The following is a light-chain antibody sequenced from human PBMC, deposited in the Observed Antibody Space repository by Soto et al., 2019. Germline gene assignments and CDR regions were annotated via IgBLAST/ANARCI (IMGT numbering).Light chain of an antibody. CDR3: QQYNDYTIT. CDR1: QSISSW. Sequence: DIQLTQSPSTLSASVGDRFTITCRASQSISSWLAWYQQKPGKAPKLLIFDASSLQSGVPSRFSGTGSGTEFTLTISSLQPDDFATFYCQQYNDYTITFGQGTRLEIK. V-gene: IGKV1-5*01. CDR2: DAS. J-gene: IGKJ5*01.